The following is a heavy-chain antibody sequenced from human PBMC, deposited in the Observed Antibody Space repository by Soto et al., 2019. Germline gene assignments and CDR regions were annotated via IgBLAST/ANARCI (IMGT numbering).Heavy chain of an antibody. J-gene: IGHJ4*02. Sequence: QVQLQESGPGLVKPSGTLSLTCAVSGGSISTDYWWSWVRQPPGKGLEWIGEAHHSGTTNYIQSLQSPVTMSVDKAGNQVSLEVTSLAAADTAVYYFARGVSFRRVFWGQGTLVTVSS. V-gene: IGHV4-4*02. D-gene: IGHD2-8*01. CDR1: GGSISTDYW. CDR3: ARGVSFRRVF. CDR2: AHHSGTT.